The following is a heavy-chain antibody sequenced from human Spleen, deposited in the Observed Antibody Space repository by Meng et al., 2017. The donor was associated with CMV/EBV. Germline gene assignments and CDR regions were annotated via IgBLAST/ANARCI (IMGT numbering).Heavy chain of an antibody. CDR2: VYYSGST. D-gene: IGHD4-23*01. Sequence: SETLSLTCTVSGGSVSSGSYYWSWIRQPPGKGLEWIGYVYYSGSTNYNPSLKSRLTISVDTSKNQFSLKLSSVTAADTAVYYCARGGTVVIPLDYWGQGTLVTVSS. J-gene: IGHJ4*02. CDR1: GGSVSSGSYY. CDR3: ARGGTVVIPLDY. V-gene: IGHV4-61*01.